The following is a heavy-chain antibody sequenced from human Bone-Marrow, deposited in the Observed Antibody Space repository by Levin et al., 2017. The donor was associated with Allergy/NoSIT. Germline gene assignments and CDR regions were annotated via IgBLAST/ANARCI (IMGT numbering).Heavy chain of an antibody. D-gene: IGHD5-18*01. CDR2: INPADSDT. V-gene: IGHV5-51*01. CDR1: GYSFTTYW. Sequence: GESLKISCKASGYSFTTYWIAWVRQMPGKGLEWMGTINPADSDTKYSPSFQGHVTISADTSITTAYLQWSSLKASDTAMYYCARWEAVAVGYLDSFDIWGQGTMVTVSS. CDR3: ARWEAVAVGYLDSFDI. J-gene: IGHJ3*02.